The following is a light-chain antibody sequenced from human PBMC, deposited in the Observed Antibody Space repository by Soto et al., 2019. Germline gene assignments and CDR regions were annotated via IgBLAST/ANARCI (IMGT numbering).Light chain of an antibody. CDR2: GNS. CDR1: SSNIGAGYD. Sequence: QSVLTQPPSVSGAPGQRVTISCTGSSSNIGAGYDVHWYQQLPGTAPKLLIYGNSNRPSGVPDRFSGSKSGTSASLAITGIKATDGGEYHFQAYDRSLSVAFGGGTQVTAL. CDR3: QAYDRSLSVA. V-gene: IGLV1-40*01. J-gene: IGLJ2*01.